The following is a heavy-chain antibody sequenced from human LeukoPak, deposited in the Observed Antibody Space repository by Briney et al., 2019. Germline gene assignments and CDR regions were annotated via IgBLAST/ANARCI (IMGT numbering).Heavy chain of an antibody. Sequence: SVKVSCKASGGTFSSYAISWVRQAPGQGLEWMGGVIPIFGTANYAQKFQGRVTITADESTSTAYMELSSLRSEDTAVYYCARRSYYYGSGSHEKTYYYYGMDVWGQGTTVTVSS. D-gene: IGHD3-10*01. CDR1: GGTFSSYA. CDR2: VIPIFGTA. V-gene: IGHV1-69*13. J-gene: IGHJ6*02. CDR3: ARRSYYYGSGSHEKTYYYYGMDV.